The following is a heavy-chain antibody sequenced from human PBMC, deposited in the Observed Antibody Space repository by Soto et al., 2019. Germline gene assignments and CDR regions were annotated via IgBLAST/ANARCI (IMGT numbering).Heavy chain of an antibody. D-gene: IGHD2-21*02. CDR2: IIPIFGTA. CDR3: AIAYCGGDCYRDWYFDL. V-gene: IGHV1-69*12. Sequence: QVQLVQSGAEVKKPGSSVKVSCKASGGTFSSYAISWVRQAPGQGLEWMGGIIPIFGTANYAQKFQGRVTITADDSTSTAYMELSSLRSEDTAVYYCAIAYCGGDCYRDWYFDLWGRGTLVTVSS. CDR1: GGTFSSYA. J-gene: IGHJ2*01.